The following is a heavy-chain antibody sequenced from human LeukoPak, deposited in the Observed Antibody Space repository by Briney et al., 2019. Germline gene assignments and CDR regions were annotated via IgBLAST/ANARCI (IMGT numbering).Heavy chain of an antibody. CDR3: ARHKFVGVPAARRGFDY. J-gene: IGHJ4*02. V-gene: IGHV4-39*01. D-gene: IGHD2-2*01. CDR2: IYYSGST. Sequence: SETLSLTCTVSGGSISSSSYYWGWIRQPPGKGLEWIGSIYYSGSTYYNPSLKSRVTISVDTSKNQFSLKLSSVTAADTAVYYCARHKFVGVPAARRGFDYWGQGTLVTVSS. CDR1: GGSISSSSYY.